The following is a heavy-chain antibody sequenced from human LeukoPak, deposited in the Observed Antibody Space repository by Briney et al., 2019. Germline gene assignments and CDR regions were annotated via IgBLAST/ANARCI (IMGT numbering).Heavy chain of an antibody. V-gene: IGHV3-66*01. Sequence: PGGSLRLSCEASGFPVSNNYMSWVRQAPGKGLEWVSVIYSGGSTHYADSVKGRFTISRDNSKNTLYLQMNSLRVEDTAVYYCARDALCGADCYLSYFDYWGQGALVTVSA. CDR3: ARDALCGADCYLSYFDY. D-gene: IGHD2-21*02. J-gene: IGHJ4*02. CDR2: IYSGGST. CDR1: GFPVSNNY.